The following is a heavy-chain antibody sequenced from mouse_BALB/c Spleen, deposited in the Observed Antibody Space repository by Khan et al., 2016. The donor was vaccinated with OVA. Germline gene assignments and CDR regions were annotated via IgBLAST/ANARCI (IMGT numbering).Heavy chain of an antibody. D-gene: IGHD1-1*01. CDR2: INPYNDGT. CDR1: GYTFTNYI. V-gene: IGHV1S136*01. CDR3: ERDCGSSVWFAY. J-gene: IGHJ3*01. Sequence: VQLQQSGPELVKPGASVKISCKASGYTFTNYIIHWVKQKPGQGLEWIGYINPYNDGTKYNEKFKDKATLTSDKSSSTAYMELIGLTSVDSAVYYCERDCGSSVWFAYWDQVTLVTVAA.